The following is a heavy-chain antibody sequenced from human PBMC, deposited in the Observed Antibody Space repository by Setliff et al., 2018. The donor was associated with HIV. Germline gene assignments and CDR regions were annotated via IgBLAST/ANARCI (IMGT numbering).Heavy chain of an antibody. J-gene: IGHJ3*02. CDR2: ISYDGSNK. D-gene: IGHD3-3*01. CDR3: ARVGIGYDFWSGYLPFDI. CDR1: GFTFSRYA. V-gene: IGHV3-30*04. Sequence: GSLRLSCAASGFTFSRYAMHWVRQAPGKGLEWVAVISYDGSNKYYADSVKGRFTISRDNAKNSLYLQMISLRAEDTAVYYCARVGIGYDFWSGYLPFDIWGQGRLVTVSS.